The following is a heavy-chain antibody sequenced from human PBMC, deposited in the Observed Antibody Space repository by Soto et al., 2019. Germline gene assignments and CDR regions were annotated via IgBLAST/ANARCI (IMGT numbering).Heavy chain of an antibody. D-gene: IGHD4-17*01. J-gene: IGHJ6*02. Sequence: QVQLVESGGGVVQPGRSLRLSCAASGFTFSSYAMHWVRQAPGKGLEWVAVISYDGSNKYYADSVKGRFTISRDNSKNTLDLQMNSLTAEDTAVSYCARDRYGDYGYYYYGMDVWGQGTTVTVSS. CDR2: ISYDGSNK. V-gene: IGHV3-30-3*01. CDR1: GFTFSSYA. CDR3: ARDRYGDYGYYYYGMDV.